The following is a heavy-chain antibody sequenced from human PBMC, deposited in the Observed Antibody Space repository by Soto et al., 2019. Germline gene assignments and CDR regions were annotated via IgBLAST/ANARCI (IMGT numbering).Heavy chain of an antibody. CDR2: IYYSGST. CDR3: ARETNSEITMVRGVPPRGEHWFDP. CDR1: GGSISSGGYY. V-gene: IGHV4-31*03. D-gene: IGHD3-10*01. Sequence: SETLSLTCTVSGGSISSGGYYWSWIRQHPGKGLEWIGYIYYSGSTYYNPSLKSRVTISVDTSKNQFSLKLSSVTAADTAVYYCARETNSEITMVRGVPPRGEHWFDPWGQGTLVTVSS. J-gene: IGHJ5*02.